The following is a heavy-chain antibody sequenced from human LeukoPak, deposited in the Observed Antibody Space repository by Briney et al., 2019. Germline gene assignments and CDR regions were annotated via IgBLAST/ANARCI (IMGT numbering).Heavy chain of an antibody. CDR2: VWYDGTNK. D-gene: IGHD2-2*01. J-gene: IGHJ3*02. V-gene: IGHV3-33*08. CDR1: GFTFSDDY. Sequence: SGGSLRLSCVASGFTFSDDYMDWVRQAPGKGLEWVAVVWYDGTNKHYADSVKGRFTISRDNSKNTLYLQMNSLRIEDTAVYYRARYCSSTSCSHNAFDIWGQGTLVTVSS. CDR3: ARYCSSTSCSHNAFDI.